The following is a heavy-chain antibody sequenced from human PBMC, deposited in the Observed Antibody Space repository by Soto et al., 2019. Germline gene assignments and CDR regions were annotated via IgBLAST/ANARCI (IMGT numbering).Heavy chain of an antibody. Sequence: EVQLLESGGGVVQPGGSLRLSCAASGFTFSAYAMSWVRQAPGKGLQWVSGVGGSDTDKHYADSVRGRFTVSRDNSKNTLYLQMSSLIADDTAVYYCAKDATAVNGVWDPFDMWGQGTEVTVSS. J-gene: IGHJ3*02. CDR2: VGGSDTDK. D-gene: IGHD2-8*01. CDR1: GFTFSAYA. CDR3: AKDATAVNGVWDPFDM. V-gene: IGHV3-23*01.